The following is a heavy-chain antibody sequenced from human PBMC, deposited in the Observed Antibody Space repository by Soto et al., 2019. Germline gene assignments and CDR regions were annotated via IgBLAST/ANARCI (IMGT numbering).Heavy chain of an antibody. V-gene: IGHV4-59*08. CDR2: TYYSGST. CDR1: GGSISSYY. CDR3: ATRVGSVGVLDY. D-gene: IGHD1-26*01. Sequence: SETLSLTCTVSGGSISSYYWSWIRQPPGKGLEWIGYTYYSGSTNYNPSLKSRVTISVDTSKNQFSLKLSSVTAADTAVYYCATRVGSVGVLDYWGLGTLVTVSS. J-gene: IGHJ4*02.